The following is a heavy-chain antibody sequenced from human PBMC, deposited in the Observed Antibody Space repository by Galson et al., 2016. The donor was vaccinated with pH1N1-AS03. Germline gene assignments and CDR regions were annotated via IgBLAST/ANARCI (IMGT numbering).Heavy chain of an antibody. CDR3: ARLMFRGRQTSGNAFDI. CDR1: GYSFPSYW. J-gene: IGHJ3*02. CDR2: IDPSDSYT. D-gene: IGHD3-10*01. Sequence: QSGAEVKKPGESLRISCQGSGYSFPSYWINWVRQMPGKGLEWMGRIDPSDSYTNYSPSFQGHVTFSTDKSISTAYLQWNSLKASDTAMYYCARLMFRGRQTSGNAFDIWGQGTMVTVSP. V-gene: IGHV5-10-1*01.